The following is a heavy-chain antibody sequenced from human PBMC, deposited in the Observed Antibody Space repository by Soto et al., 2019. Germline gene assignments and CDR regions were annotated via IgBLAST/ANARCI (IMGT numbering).Heavy chain of an antibody. CDR3: AKEASDYGGTYLDY. CDR2: ISYDGSNK. V-gene: IGHV3-30*18. D-gene: IGHD4-17*01. Sequence: QVQLVESGGGVVQPGRSLRLSCAASGFPFSSYGMHWVRQSPGKWLEWVAVISYDGSNKYYAESVKGRFTISRDNSKNTLYLQMNSLRAEDTAVYYGAKEASDYGGTYLDYWGQGTLVTVSS. J-gene: IGHJ4*02. CDR1: GFPFSSYG.